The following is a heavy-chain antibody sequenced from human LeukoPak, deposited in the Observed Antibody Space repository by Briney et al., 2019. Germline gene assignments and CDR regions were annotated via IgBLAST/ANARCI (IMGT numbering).Heavy chain of an antibody. CDR1: GYTFTSYD. D-gene: IGHD5-12*01. CDR3: ARGQGYSGYQDY. V-gene: IGHV1-8*01. Sequence: GASVKVSSKASGYTFTSYDINWVRQATGQGLEWMGWMNPNSGNTGYAQKFQGRVTMTRNTSISTAYMELSSLRSEDTAVYYCARGQGYSGYQDYWGQGTLVTVSS. J-gene: IGHJ4*02. CDR2: MNPNSGNT.